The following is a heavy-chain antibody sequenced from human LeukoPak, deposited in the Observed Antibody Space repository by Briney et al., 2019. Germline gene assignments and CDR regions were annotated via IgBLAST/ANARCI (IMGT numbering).Heavy chain of an antibody. V-gene: IGHV3-23*01. CDR3: AKRGPGALPGGYDH. CDR2: IGANGAT. D-gene: IGHD6-25*01. Sequence: PGGSLRLSCVTSGFTFNDYAMNWVRQAPGKGLEWVSAIGANGATFYKDSVEGWFTISRDRANNAVYLQMNSLRAEDSATYYCAKRGPGALPGGYDHWGQGTLVTVSS. J-gene: IGHJ4*02. CDR1: GFTFNDYA.